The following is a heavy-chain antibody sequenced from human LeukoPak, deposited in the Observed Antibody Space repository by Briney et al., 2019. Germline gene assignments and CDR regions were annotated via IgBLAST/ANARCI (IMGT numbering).Heavy chain of an antibody. J-gene: IGHJ4*02. V-gene: IGHV4-59*12. CDR3: ARDYQGGYGDKTVDY. CDR1: GGSIGSYY. Sequence: SETLSLTCTVSGGSIGSYYWSWIRQPPGKGLEWIGSIYYSGSTYYNPSLKSRVTISVDTSKNQFSLKLSSVTAADTAVYYCARDYQGGYGDKTVDYWGQGTLVTVSS. CDR2: IYYSGST. D-gene: IGHD5-18*01.